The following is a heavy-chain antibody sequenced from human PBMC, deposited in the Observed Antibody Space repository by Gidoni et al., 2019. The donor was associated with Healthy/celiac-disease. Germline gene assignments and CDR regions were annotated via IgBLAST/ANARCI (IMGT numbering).Heavy chain of an antibody. V-gene: IGHV1-2*04. Sequence: QVQLVQSGAEVKKPGASVKVSCKASGYTFTGYYMHWVRQAPGQGLEGMGWINPNSGGTNYAQKFQGWVTVTRDTSISTAYMELSRLRSDDTAVYYCAREGVVPAATQNWFDPWGQGTLVTVSS. CDR3: AREGVVPAATQNWFDP. CDR2: INPNSGGT. CDR1: GYTFTGYY. D-gene: IGHD2-2*01. J-gene: IGHJ5*02.